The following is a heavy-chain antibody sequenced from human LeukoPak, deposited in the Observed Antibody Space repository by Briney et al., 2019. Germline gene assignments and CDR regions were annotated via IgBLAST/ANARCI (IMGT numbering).Heavy chain of an antibody. V-gene: IGHV4-59*01. CDR2: FSYSGST. J-gene: IGHJ4*02. D-gene: IGHD3-22*01. Sequence: PSETLSLICSVSGVSIRGLYARWMRQPPGKGLEWIGYFSYSGSTNYNPSLKSRVTISVDTSKNQFSLKLSSVTAADTAVYYCARGTWGSGYHYLDYWGQGTLVTVSS. CDR1: GVSIRGLY. CDR3: ARGTWGSGYHYLDY.